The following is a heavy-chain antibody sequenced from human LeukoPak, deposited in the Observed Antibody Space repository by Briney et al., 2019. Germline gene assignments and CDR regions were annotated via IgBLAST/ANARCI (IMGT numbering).Heavy chain of an antibody. J-gene: IGHJ1*01. CDR1: GDIFSSNSAA. CDR3: AVANGSGSYLEYFQH. CDR2: TYYRSKWYN. Sequence: SQTLSLTCAVSGDIFSSNSAAWNWIRQSPARGLEWLVRTYYRSKWYNAYAVSVKSRITINPDTSKNQFSLQLNSVPPEDTAVYYCAVANGSGSYLEYFQHWGQGTLVTVSS. D-gene: IGHD3-10*01. V-gene: IGHV6-1*01.